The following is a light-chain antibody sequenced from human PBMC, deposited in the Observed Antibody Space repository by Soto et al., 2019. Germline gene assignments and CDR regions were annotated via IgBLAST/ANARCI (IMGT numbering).Light chain of an antibody. V-gene: IGLV2-14*03. Sequence: QSALTQPASVSGSPGQSITISCSGTSSDIGAYEYVSWYQQHPGKPPKLMIYNINNRPSGVSYRFSGSKSGNTASLTISRLQTEDEADYYCLSHTPSRTYVFGPGTKVTVL. CDR1: SSDIGAYEY. J-gene: IGLJ1*01. CDR2: NIN. CDR3: LSHTPSRTYV.